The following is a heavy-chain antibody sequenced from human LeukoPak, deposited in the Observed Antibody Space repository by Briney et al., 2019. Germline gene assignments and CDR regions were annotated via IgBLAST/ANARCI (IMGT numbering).Heavy chain of an antibody. CDR3: ARVLSGTLTFDH. V-gene: IGHV3-21*01. Sequence: GGSLRLSCAASGFTFSSYTMNWVRQAPGKGLEWVSSITSSSSYIYYADSAKGRFTISRDNAKNSLFLQMNSLRAEDAAVYYCARVLSGTLTFDHWGQGTLVAVSS. D-gene: IGHD3-9*01. CDR2: ITSSSSYI. J-gene: IGHJ4*02. CDR1: GFTFSSYT.